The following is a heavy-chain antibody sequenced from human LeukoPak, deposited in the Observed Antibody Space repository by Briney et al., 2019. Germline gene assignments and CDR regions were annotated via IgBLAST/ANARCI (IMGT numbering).Heavy chain of an antibody. CDR1: GFTISNNG. J-gene: IGHJ4*02. Sequence: GTLRLSCAASGFTISNNGMSWVRQAPGKVLEWVSAISGSGGSTYYADSVKGRFTISRDNSKNTLYLQMNSLRAEDTAVYYCAKTIVLLWFGDLDYWGQGTLVTVSS. D-gene: IGHD3-10*01. CDR3: AKTIVLLWFGDLDY. V-gene: IGHV3-23*01. CDR2: ISGSGGST.